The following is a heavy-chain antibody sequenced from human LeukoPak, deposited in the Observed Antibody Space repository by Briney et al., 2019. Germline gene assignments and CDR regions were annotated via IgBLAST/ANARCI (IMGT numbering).Heavy chain of an antibody. D-gene: IGHD4-17*01. CDR2: ISFSVNTK. V-gene: IGHV3-48*02. CDR3: ASRPHGDYPYFDF. Sequence: GGSLRLSCAASGFTFSDYSMNWVRQAPGKGLECVSYISFSVNTKYYGDSVKGRFTISRDNSKNTLYLQMSSLRDEDTAVYYCASRPHGDYPYFDFWGQGTLVTVSS. CDR1: GFTFSDYS. J-gene: IGHJ4*02.